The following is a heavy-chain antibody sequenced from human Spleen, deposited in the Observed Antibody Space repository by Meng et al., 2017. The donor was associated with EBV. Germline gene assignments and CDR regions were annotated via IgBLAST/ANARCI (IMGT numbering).Heavy chain of an antibody. V-gene: IGHV7-4-1*02. Sequence: QGQVVQSGSGLKKPGASVKVSCKASGYSFTNYAMNWVRQAPGQGLEWMGWINTNTGNPTYAPGFTGRFVFSLDTSVSTAYLQINSLKTEDTAVYYCARELGWYFLFWGRGTLVTVSS. CDR1: GYSFTNYA. D-gene: IGHD6-6*01. CDR3: ARELGWYFLF. J-gene: IGHJ2*01. CDR2: INTNTGNP.